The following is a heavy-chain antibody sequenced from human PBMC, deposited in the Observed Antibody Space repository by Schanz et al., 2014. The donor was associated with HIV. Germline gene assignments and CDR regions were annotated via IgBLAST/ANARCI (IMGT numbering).Heavy chain of an antibody. V-gene: IGHV3-33*01. CDR2: IWYDGSNK. CDR1: GFTFSSYG. J-gene: IGHJ4*02. Sequence: QVQLVESGGGVVQPGRSLRLSCAASGFTFSSYGMHWVRQAPGKGLEWVEVIWYDGSNKYYADSVKGRFTISRDNSKNTLYLQMNSLRVEDTAVYYCARDLPNPYFDFSGPAGDYWGQGALVTVSS. D-gene: IGHD3-22*01. CDR3: ARDLPNPYFDFSGPAGDY.